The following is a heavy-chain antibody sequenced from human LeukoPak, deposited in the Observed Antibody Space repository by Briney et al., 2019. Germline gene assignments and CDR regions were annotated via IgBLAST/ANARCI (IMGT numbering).Heavy chain of an antibody. V-gene: IGHV3-30-3*01. J-gene: IGHJ4*02. CDR1: GFTFRNYV. Sequence: GGSLRLSCAASGFTFRNYVIHWVRQAPGKGLEWVAVTSSDLNVKLYADSVKGRFTISRDNSRSTLYLQMNSLRPEDTAIHYCAREGYSGSGSPPSLYFDYWGQGTLVTVSS. D-gene: IGHD3-10*01. CDR3: AREGYSGSGSPPSLYFDY. CDR2: TSSDLNVK.